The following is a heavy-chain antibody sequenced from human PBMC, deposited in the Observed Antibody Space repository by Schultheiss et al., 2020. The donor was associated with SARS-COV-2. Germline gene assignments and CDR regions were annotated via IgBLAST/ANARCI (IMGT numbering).Heavy chain of an antibody. CDR1: GFTFSSYG. V-gene: IGHV3-30*18. J-gene: IGHJ6*02. Sequence: GGSLRLSCAASGFTFSSYGMHWVRQAPGKGLEWVAVISYDGSNKYYADFVKGRFTISRDNSKNTLYLQMNSLRAEDTAVYYCAKDWIDDFWSGYYVWNYGMDVWGQGTTVTVSS. D-gene: IGHD3-3*01. CDR3: AKDWIDDFWSGYYVWNYGMDV. CDR2: ISYDGSNK.